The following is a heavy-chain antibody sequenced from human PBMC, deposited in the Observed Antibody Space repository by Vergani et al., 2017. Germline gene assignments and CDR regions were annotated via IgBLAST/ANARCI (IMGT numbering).Heavy chain of an antibody. CDR1: GGSISSSSYY. CDR3: ARGFFSSSPFFDY. D-gene: IGHD6-13*01. Sequence: QLQLQESGPGLVKPSETLSLTCTVSGGSISSSSYYWGWIRQPPGKGLEWIGSIYYSGSTYYNPSLKSRVTISVDTSKNQISLKLSSVTAADTAVYYCARGFFSSSPFFDYWGQGTLVTVSS. J-gene: IGHJ4*02. V-gene: IGHV4-39*07. CDR2: IYYSGST.